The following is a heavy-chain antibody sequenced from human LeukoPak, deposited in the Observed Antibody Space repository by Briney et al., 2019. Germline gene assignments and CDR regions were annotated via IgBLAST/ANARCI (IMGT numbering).Heavy chain of an antibody. CDR2: INPSGGST. CDR1: GYTFTSYY. V-gene: IGHV1-46*01. Sequence: ASVKVSCKASGYTFTSYYMHWVRQAPGQGLDWMGIINPSGGSTSYAQKFQGRVTMTRDTSTSTVYMELSSLRSEDTAVYYCARDSADYGDYDYWGQGTLVTVSS. D-gene: IGHD4-17*01. CDR3: ARDSADYGDYDY. J-gene: IGHJ4*02.